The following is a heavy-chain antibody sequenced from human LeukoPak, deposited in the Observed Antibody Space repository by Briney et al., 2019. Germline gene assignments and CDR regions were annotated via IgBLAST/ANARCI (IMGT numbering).Heavy chain of an antibody. CDR2: IYHSGST. CDR1: GYSISSGYY. J-gene: IGHJ4*02. D-gene: IGHD3-3*01. Sequence: SETLSLTCTASGYSISSGYYWGWIRQPPGKGLEWIGSIYHSGSTYYNPSLKSRVTISVDTSKNQFSLKLSSVTAADTAVYYCARVGPVITIFGANNYFDYWGQGTLVTVSS. CDR3: ARVGPVITIFGANNYFDY. V-gene: IGHV4-38-2*02.